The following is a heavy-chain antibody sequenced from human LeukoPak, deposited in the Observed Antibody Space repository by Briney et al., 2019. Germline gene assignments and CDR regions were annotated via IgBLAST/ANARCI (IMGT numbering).Heavy chain of an antibody. V-gene: IGHV4-38-2*02. D-gene: IGHD2-15*01. CDR1: GYSISTGYY. Sequence: SETLSLTCTVSGYSISTGYYWDWIRQPPGKGLEWIGEINHSGSTNYNPSLKSRVTISVDTSKNQFSLKLSSVTAADTAVYYCARGRCSGGSCWYNWFDPWGQGTLVTVSS. CDR2: INHSGST. CDR3: ARGRCSGGSCWYNWFDP. J-gene: IGHJ5*02.